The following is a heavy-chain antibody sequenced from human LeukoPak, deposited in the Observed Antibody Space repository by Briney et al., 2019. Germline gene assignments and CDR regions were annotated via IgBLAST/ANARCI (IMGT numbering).Heavy chain of an antibody. CDR2: IYANGGT. Sequence: SETLSLTCTVSGGSISGYYWNWIRQSAGKGLEWIGRIYANGGTNYNPSLRSRVSMSVDTSKNQFSLKLTSVTAADTAIYYCARDFTRNSYAVAEFFHHWGQGTLVSVSS. CDR1: GGSISGYY. V-gene: IGHV4-4*07. CDR3: ARDFTRNSYAVAEFFHH. J-gene: IGHJ1*01. D-gene: IGHD5-18*01.